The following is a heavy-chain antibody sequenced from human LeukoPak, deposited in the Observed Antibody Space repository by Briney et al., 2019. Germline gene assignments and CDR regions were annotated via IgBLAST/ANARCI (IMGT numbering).Heavy chain of an antibody. V-gene: IGHV4-59*01. Sequence: KPSETLSLTCTVSGGSISSYYWSWIRQPPGKGLEWIGYIYYSGSTNYNPSLKSRVTISVDTSKNQFSLKLSSVTAADTAVYYCARDGAYGAQFPGYYWGQGTLVTVSS. CDR2: IYYSGST. CDR3: ARDGAYGAQFPGYY. D-gene: IGHD4-17*01. J-gene: IGHJ4*02. CDR1: GGSISSYY.